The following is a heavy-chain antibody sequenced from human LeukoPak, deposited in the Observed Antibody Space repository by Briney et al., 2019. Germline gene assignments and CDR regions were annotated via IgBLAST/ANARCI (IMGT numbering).Heavy chain of an antibody. CDR1: GFTFSSYA. CDR2: ISSNGGST. V-gene: IGHV3-64*01. CDR3: ARSYIPSRNQLSVVVTAIDY. D-gene: IGHD2-21*02. Sequence: PGGSLRLSCAASGFTFSSYAMHWVRQAPGKGLEYVSDISSNGGSTYYANSVKGRFTISRDNSKNTLYLQMGSLRAEDMAVYYCARSYIPSRNQLSVVVTAIDYWGQGTLVTVSS. J-gene: IGHJ4*02.